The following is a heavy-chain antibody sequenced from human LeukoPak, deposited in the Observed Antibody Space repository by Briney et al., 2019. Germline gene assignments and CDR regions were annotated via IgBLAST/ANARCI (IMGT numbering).Heavy chain of an antibody. V-gene: IGHV3-48*01. Sequence: PGGSLRLSCAASGFTFSSYSMNWVRQAPGKGLEWVSYISSSSSTIYYADSVKGRFTISRDNSKNTLYLQMNSLRAEDTAVYYCAKERVLRYFDWLSKELDYWGQGTLVTVSS. J-gene: IGHJ4*02. CDR1: GFTFSSYS. CDR3: AKERVLRYFDWLSKELDY. D-gene: IGHD3-9*01. CDR2: ISSSSSTI.